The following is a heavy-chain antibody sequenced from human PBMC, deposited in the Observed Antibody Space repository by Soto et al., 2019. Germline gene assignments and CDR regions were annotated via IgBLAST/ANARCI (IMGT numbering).Heavy chain of an antibody. CDR1: GGSISSYY. D-gene: IGHD4-17*01. Sequence: SETLSLTCTVSGGSISSYYWSWIRQPPGKGLEWIGYIYYSGSTNYNPSLKSRVTISVDTSKNQFSLKLSSVTAADTAVYYCARGTTVETGSYRGQGTLVTVSS. CDR3: ARGTTVETGSY. CDR2: IYYSGST. V-gene: IGHV4-59*01. J-gene: IGHJ4*02.